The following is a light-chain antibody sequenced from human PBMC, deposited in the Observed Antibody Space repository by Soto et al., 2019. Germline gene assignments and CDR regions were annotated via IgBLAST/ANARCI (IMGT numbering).Light chain of an antibody. V-gene: IGKV1-9*01. J-gene: IGKJ2*01. Sequence: DIQLTQSPSFLSASVGDRVTITCRVSQGINNYLVWYQQKPGNAPKLLIYVASTLQSGVPSRFSGSGSGTHFTLTISSLQPEDFATYFCQQSYSAQYTFGQGTMLEIK. CDR3: QQSYSAQYT. CDR2: VAS. CDR1: QGINNY.